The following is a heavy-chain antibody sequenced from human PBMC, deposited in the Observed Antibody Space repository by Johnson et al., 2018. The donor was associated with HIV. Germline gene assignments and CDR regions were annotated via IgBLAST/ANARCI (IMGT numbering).Heavy chain of an antibody. D-gene: IGHD3-10*01. CDR2: ISSSGSTI. V-gene: IGHV3-20*04. Sequence: VQLVESGGGVVRPGGSLRLSCAASGFNVDDDALSWVRQVPGKGLEWVSGISSSGSTIYYADSVKGRFTISRDNAKNSLYLHMNSLRAEDTAVYYCAGGYGSGSGDAFDIWGQGTMVTVSS. CDR1: GFNVDDDA. CDR3: AGGYGSGSGDAFDI. J-gene: IGHJ3*02.